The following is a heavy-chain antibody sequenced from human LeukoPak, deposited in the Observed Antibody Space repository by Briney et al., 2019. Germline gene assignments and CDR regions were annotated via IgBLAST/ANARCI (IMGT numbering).Heavy chain of an antibody. CDR3: ARSHDSSGYYDAFDI. CDR1: GFTFSSYG. V-gene: IGHV3-30*03. D-gene: IGHD3-22*01. CDR2: ISYDGSNK. J-gene: IGHJ3*02. Sequence: GGSLRLSCAASGFTFSSYGMHWARQAPGKGLEWVAVISYDGSNKYYADSVKGRFTISRDNSKNTLYLQMNSLRAEDTAVYYCARSHDSSGYYDAFDIWGQGTMVTVSS.